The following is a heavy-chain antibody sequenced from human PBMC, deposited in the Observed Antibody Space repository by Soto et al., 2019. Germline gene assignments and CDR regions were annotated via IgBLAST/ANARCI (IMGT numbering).Heavy chain of an antibody. Sequence: QVQLVESGGGVVQPGRSLRLSCAASGFTFSSYGMHWVRQAPGNGLEWVAIISYDGSNQYYADSVKGRFTISRDNSKNTLFLQMNSLRPEDTAVYYCAKALGELSPESYDHWGQGILVTVSS. D-gene: IGHD3-16*02. J-gene: IGHJ4*02. CDR2: ISYDGSNQ. CDR3: AKALGELSPESYDH. CDR1: GFTFSSYG. V-gene: IGHV3-30*18.